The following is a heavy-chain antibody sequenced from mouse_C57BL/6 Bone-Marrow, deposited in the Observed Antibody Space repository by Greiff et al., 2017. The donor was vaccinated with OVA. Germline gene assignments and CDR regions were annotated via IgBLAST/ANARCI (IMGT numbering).Heavy chain of an antibody. CDR1: GYTFTDYY. D-gene: IGHD2-3*01. J-gene: IGHJ2*01. V-gene: IGHV1-26*01. CDR2: INPNNGGT. Sequence: VQLQQSGPELVKPGASVKISCKASGYTFTDYYMNWVKQSHGKSLEWIGDINPNNGGTSYNQKFKGKATLTVDKSSSTAYMELRSLTSEDSAVYYCARDDGYYADFDYWGQGTTLTVSS. CDR3: ARDDGYYADFDY.